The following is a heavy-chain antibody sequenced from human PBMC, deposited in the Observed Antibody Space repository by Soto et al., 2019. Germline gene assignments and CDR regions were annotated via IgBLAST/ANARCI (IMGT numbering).Heavy chain of an antibody. D-gene: IGHD2-21*01. CDR3: ARGLDSLFDY. Sequence: QVQLVESGGGVVQPGGPLRLSFAASGFTFSNYGMHWVRQAPGKGLEWVAVIWYDGNNKYYADSVKGRFTISRDNSNNTLYVQMTSLRAEDTAVYYCARGLDSLFDYWGQGTLVTVSS. CDR1: GFTFSNYG. J-gene: IGHJ4*02. CDR2: IWYDGNNK. V-gene: IGHV3-33*01.